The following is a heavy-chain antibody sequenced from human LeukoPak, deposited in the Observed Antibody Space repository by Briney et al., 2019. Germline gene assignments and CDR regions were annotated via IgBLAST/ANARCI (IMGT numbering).Heavy chain of an antibody. CDR2: IIPIFGTA. CDR1: GGTFSSYA. D-gene: IGHD3-22*01. CDR3: ARSDDSSGYYSFYYYYYGMDV. J-gene: IGHJ6*02. Sequence: SVKVSCKASGGTFSSYAISWVRQAPGQGLEWMGGIIPIFGTANYAQKFQGRVTITADESTSTAYMELSSLRSEDTAVYYCARSDDSSGYYSFYYYYYGMDVWDQGTTVTVSS. V-gene: IGHV1-69*01.